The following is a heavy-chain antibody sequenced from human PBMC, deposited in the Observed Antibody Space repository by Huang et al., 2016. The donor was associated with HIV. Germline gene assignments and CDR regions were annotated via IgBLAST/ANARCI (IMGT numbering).Heavy chain of an antibody. CDR3: ARDWSFGSSTSPAD. CDR2: INPKRGGT. Sequence: QVQLVQSGAEVKNPGASVRVSCKASGYTFTDSNIHGVRQAPGQGLEWMGWINPKRGGTIYAQRIQGRITMTRDTTISTVHMDLRRIQSDDTAVYFCARDWSFGSSTSPADWGQGTLVTVSS. D-gene: IGHD6-6*01. V-gene: IGHV1-2*02. J-gene: IGHJ4*02. CDR1: GYTFTDSN.